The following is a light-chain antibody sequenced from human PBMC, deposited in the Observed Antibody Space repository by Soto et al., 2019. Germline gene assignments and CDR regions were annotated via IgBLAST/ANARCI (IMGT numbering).Light chain of an antibody. V-gene: IGKV1-8*01. CDR3: QQYYSYPRLT. CDR2: AAS. CDR1: QGISSY. J-gene: IGKJ3*01. Sequence: AIRMTQSPSSLSTSTGDRVTITCRASQGISSYLAWYQQKPGKAPKLLIYAASSLQSGVPSRFSGSGSGTDFTLTISSLQPEDFATYYCQQYYSYPRLTFGPGTKVDIK.